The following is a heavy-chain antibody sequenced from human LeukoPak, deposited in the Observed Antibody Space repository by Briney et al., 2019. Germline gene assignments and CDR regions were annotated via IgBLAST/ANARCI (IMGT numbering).Heavy chain of an antibody. V-gene: IGHV1-69*01. D-gene: IGHD3-3*01. CDR1: GGTFSSYA. CDR2: IIPIFGTA. CDR3: ARAYYDFWSGYYDWFDP. Sequence: SVKVSCKASGGTFSSYAISWVRQAPGQGLEWMGGIIPIFGTANYAQKFQGRVTITADESTSTAHMELSSLRSEDTAVYYCARAYYDFWSGYYDWFDPWGQGTLVTVSS. J-gene: IGHJ5*02.